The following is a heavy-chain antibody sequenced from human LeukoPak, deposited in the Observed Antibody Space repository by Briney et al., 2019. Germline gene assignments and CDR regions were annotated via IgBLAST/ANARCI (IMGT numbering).Heavy chain of an antibody. CDR2: ISAYNGNT. V-gene: IGHV1-18*01. CDR3: ARVGYDILTGWGWFDP. CDR1: GYTFTSYD. J-gene: IGHJ5*02. Sequence: GASVKVSCKASGYTFTSYDISWVRQAPGQGLEWMGWISAYNGNTNYAQKFQGRVTITRDTSASTAYMELSSLRSEDTAVYYCARVGYDILTGWGWFDPWGQGTLVTVSS. D-gene: IGHD3-9*01.